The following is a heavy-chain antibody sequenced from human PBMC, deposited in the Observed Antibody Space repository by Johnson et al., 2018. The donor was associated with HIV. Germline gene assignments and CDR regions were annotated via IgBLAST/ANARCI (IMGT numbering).Heavy chain of an antibody. CDR2: IWYDGNNK. V-gene: IGHV3-33*01. Sequence: QMLLVESGGGVVQPGRSLRLSCAASGFTFSSYGMHWVRQAPGKGLEWVAVIWYDGNNKYYADSSKGRLTISRDNSKNTLYLQMNSLRAEDTAMYYCAREGPVPGGDAFDIWGQGTMVTVSS. CDR1: GFTFSSYG. CDR3: AREGPVPGGDAFDI. D-gene: IGHD3-16*01. J-gene: IGHJ3*02.